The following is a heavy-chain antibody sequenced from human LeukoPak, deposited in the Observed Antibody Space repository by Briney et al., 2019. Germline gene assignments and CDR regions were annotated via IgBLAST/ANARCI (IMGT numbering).Heavy chain of an antibody. Sequence: ASVKVSCKASGCTFTNYYIHWVRQAPGQGLEWMGIINPAGGSTGYAQKFQGRVTMTRDTSTSTVYMELSSLRSEDTAVYYCARYNGDLTGGFDYWGQGTLVTVSS. CDR3: ARYNGDLTGGFDY. D-gene: IGHD4-17*01. J-gene: IGHJ4*02. V-gene: IGHV1-46*01. CDR2: INPAGGST. CDR1: GCTFTNYY.